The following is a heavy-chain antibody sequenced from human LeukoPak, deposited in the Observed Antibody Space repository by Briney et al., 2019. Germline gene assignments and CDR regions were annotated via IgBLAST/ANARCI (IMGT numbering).Heavy chain of an antibody. CDR1: GFTFSSYG. Sequence: PGRSLRLSCAASGFTFSSYGMHWVRQAPGKGLEWVAVISYDGSNKYYADSVKGRFTISRDNFQNTLYLQMNSLRAEDTAVYYCASHTIRGYGSGLYMDYYYGMNVWGQGTTVTVSS. CDR3: ASHTIRGYGSGLYMDYYYGMNV. J-gene: IGHJ6*02. V-gene: IGHV3-30*03. D-gene: IGHD6-19*01. CDR2: ISYDGSNK.